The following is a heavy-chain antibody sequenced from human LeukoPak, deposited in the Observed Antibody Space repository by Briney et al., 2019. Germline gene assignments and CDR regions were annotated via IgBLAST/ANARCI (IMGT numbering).Heavy chain of an antibody. CDR3: ARVNWYFDL. CDR2: INHSGST. V-gene: IGHV4-34*01. Sequence: PSETLSLTCAVYGGSFSGYYWSWIRQPPGKGLEWIGEINHSGSTNYNPSLKSRVTISVDTSENQFSLKLSSVTAADTAVYYCARVNWYFDLWGRGTLVTVSS. J-gene: IGHJ2*01. CDR1: GGSFSGYY.